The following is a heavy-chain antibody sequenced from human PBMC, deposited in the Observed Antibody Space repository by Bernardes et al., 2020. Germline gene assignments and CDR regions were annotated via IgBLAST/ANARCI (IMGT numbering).Heavy chain of an antibody. D-gene: IGHD4-17*01. Sequence: SETLSLTCAVSGYSISSGYYWGWIRQPPGKGLEWIGSIYHSGSTYYNPSLKSRVTISVDTSKNQFSLKLSSVTAADTAVYYCAREGNDYGGINDYWGQGTLVTVSS. CDR2: IYHSGST. CDR3: AREGNDYGGINDY. CDR1: GYSISSGYY. V-gene: IGHV4-38-2*02. J-gene: IGHJ4*02.